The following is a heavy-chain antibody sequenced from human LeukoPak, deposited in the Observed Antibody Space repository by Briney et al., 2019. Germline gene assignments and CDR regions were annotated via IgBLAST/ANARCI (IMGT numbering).Heavy chain of an antibody. CDR2: IYYSGST. J-gene: IGHJ3*02. CDR3: ARRRSGEPLTYHDAFDI. Sequence: SETLSLTCTVSGGSISSYYWSWIRQPPGKGLEWIGYIYYSGSTNHNPSLKSRVTISVDTSKNQFSLKLSSVTAADTAVYYCARRRSGEPLTYHDAFDIWGQGTMVTVSS. CDR1: GGSISSYY. D-gene: IGHD2-15*01. V-gene: IGHV4-59*01.